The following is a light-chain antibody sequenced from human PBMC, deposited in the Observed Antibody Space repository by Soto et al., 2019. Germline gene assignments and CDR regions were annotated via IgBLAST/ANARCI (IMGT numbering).Light chain of an antibody. CDR3: SSITSSRTDV. CDR2: EVS. J-gene: IGLJ1*01. V-gene: IGLV2-14*01. Sequence: QSALTQPASVSGSPGQSITISCTGTSSDVGGYNYVSWYQQHPGKAPKLMIYEVSNRPSGVSNRFSGSKSGNTASLTISGLQPDDEADYYCSSITSSRTDVFGSGTKLTVL. CDR1: SSDVGGYNY.